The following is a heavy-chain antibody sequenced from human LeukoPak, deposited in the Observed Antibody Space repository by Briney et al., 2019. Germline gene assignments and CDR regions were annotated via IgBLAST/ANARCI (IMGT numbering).Heavy chain of an antibody. CDR1: GGSFSGYY. V-gene: IGHV4-34*01. CDR2: INHSGST. Sequence: PSETLSLTCAVYGGSFSGYYWSWIRQPPGKGLEWIGEINHSGSTNYNPSLKSRVTISVDTSKNQFSLKLSSVTAADTAVYYCARSSSSRIFAYWGQGTLVTVSS. CDR3: ARSSSSRIFAY. J-gene: IGHJ4*02. D-gene: IGHD6-6*01.